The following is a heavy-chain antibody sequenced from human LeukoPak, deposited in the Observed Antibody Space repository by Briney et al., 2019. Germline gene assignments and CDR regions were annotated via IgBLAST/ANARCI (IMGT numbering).Heavy chain of an antibody. CDR1: GFTLSDYY. D-gene: IGHD6-19*01. CDR3: ARETVAGTFDY. CDR2: ISPSGDII. V-gene: IGHV3-11*01. Sequence: GGSLRLSCAASGFTLSDYYISWIRQAPGKGLEWVSDISPSGDIISYADSVKGRFIISRDYAKESLHLQMNSLRVEDSAVYYCARETVAGTFDYWGQGTQVTVSS. J-gene: IGHJ4*02.